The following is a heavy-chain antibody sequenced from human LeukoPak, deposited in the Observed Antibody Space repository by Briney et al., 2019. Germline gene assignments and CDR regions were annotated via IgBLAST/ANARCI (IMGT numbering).Heavy chain of an antibody. J-gene: IGHJ6*03. V-gene: IGHV3-21*01. CDR3: ARQGLAYLVSVYYYYMDV. CDR2: ISSSSSYI. Sequence: GGSLRLSCAASGFTFSSYSMNWVRQAPGKGLEWVSSISSSSSYIYYADSVKGRFTISRDNAKNSLYLQMNSLRAEDTAVYYCARQGLAYLVSVYYYYMDVWGKGTTVTVSS. CDR1: GFTFSSYS. D-gene: IGHD6-19*01.